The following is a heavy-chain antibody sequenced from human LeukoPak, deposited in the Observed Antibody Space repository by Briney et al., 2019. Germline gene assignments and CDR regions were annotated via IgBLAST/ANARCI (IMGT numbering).Heavy chain of an antibody. D-gene: IGHD6-19*01. CDR1: GGTLSSYA. CDR2: IIPILGIA. V-gene: IGHV1-69*04. CDR3: ARGYGYSSGWYPNI. J-gene: IGHJ4*02. Sequence: SVKVSCKASGGTLSSYAISWVRQAPGQGLEWMGRIIPILGIANYAQKFQGRVTITADKSTSTAYMELSSLRSEDTAVYYCARGYGYSSGWYPNIWGQGTLVTVSS.